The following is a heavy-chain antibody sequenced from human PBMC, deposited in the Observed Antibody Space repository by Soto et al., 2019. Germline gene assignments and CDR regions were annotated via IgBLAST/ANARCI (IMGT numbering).Heavy chain of an antibody. V-gene: IGHV4-38-2*02. CDR3: ARDGPEYSSSAWFNP. Sequence: LSLTCAVSGYSISRGYYWGWIRQPPGKGLEWIGSIYHSGSTYYNPSLKSRVTISVGTSKNQFSLKLSSVTAADTAVYYCARDGPEYSSSAWFNPWGQGTLVTVSS. CDR2: IYHSGST. J-gene: IGHJ5*02. CDR1: GYSISRGYY. D-gene: IGHD6-6*01.